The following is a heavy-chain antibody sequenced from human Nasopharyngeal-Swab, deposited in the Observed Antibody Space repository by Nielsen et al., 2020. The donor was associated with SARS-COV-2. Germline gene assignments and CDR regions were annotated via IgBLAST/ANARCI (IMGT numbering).Heavy chain of an antibody. V-gene: IGHV3-7*03. D-gene: IGHD2-15*01. CDR3: ARDGTRYCSGGSCYNNWFDP. CDR1: GFTFNTYW. Sequence: GESLKISCAASGFTFNTYWMNWARQAPGVGLEWAANINEDGSEKYSVDSVKGRFTISRDNAKNSLFLQMNSLRAEDTAVYYCARDGTRYCSGGSCYNNWFDPWGQGTLVTVSS. J-gene: IGHJ5*02. CDR2: INEDGSEK.